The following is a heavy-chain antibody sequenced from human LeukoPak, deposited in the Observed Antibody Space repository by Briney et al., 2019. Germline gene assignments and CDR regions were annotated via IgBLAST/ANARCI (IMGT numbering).Heavy chain of an antibody. CDR2: IYYSGST. J-gene: IGHJ4*02. CDR3: ARDPSGYSSRFDY. CDR1: GYSISTGYY. D-gene: IGHD3-22*01. V-gene: IGHV4-38-2*02. Sequence: PSETLSLTCTVSGYSISTGYYWDWIRQPPGKGLEWIGSIYYSGSTYYNPSLKSRVTISVDTSKNQFSLKLSSVTAADTAVYYCARDPSGYSSRFDYWGQGTLVTVSS.